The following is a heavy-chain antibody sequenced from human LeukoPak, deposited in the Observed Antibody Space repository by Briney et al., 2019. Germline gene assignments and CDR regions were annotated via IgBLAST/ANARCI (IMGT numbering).Heavy chain of an antibody. CDR3: ARTPKASYYGDISGLPCLDY. Sequence: GASLKVSCTASGYTFTSYSISWVRHAPGQGLEWMGWITAYNGNTNYAQKLQGRVTMTTDTSTSTAYMELRSLRSDDTAVYYCARTPKASYYGDISGLPCLDYWGQGTLVTVSS. CDR1: GYTFTSYS. J-gene: IGHJ4*02. V-gene: IGHV1-18*01. CDR2: ITAYNGNT. D-gene: IGHD4-17*01.